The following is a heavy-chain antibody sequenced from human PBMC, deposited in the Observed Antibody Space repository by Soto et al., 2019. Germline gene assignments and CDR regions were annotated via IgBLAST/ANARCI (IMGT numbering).Heavy chain of an antibody. Sequence: QVQLVQSGAEVKKPGSSVKVSCKASGGTFSSYAISWVRQAPGQGLEWMGGIIPIFGTANYAQKFQGRVTITAEESTTTAYMELSSLRSEDTAVYYCAREAPLGYCSSTSCFRGMDVWGQGTTVTVSS. J-gene: IGHJ6*02. D-gene: IGHD2-2*01. CDR1: GGTFSSYA. V-gene: IGHV1-69*01. CDR2: IIPIFGTA. CDR3: AREAPLGYCSSTSCFRGMDV.